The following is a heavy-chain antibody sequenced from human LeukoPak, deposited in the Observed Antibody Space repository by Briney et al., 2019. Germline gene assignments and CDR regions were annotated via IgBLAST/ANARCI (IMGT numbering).Heavy chain of an antibody. D-gene: IGHD3-3*01. CDR3: ATGVVIMPTDAFDI. V-gene: IGHV5-51*03. Sequence: GQSLKISCKGSGSSFTSYWISWVHQMPGKGLEWIGIIYPGDSDTRYSPSFQGQVTISADKSISTAYLQWSSLKASDTAMYYCATGVVIMPTDAFDIWGQGTMVTVSS. J-gene: IGHJ3*02. CDR1: GSSFTSYW. CDR2: IYPGDSDT.